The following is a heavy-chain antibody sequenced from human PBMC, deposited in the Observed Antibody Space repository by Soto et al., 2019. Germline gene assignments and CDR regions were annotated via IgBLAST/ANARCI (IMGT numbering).Heavy chain of an antibody. D-gene: IGHD3-10*01. J-gene: IGHJ4*02. V-gene: IGHV1-18*01. CDR1: GYTFTSYG. CDR2: ISAYNGNT. Sequence: ASVKVSCKACGYTFTSYGISCVRQAPGQGLEWMGWISAYNGNTNYAQKLQGRVTMTTDTSTSTAYMELRSLRSDGTAVYYCATLYYYGSGSYQPPDYWGQGTLLTVSS. CDR3: ATLYYYGSGSYQPPDY.